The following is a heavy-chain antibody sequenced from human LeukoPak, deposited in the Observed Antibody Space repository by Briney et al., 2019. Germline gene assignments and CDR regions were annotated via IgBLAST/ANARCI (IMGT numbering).Heavy chain of an antibody. V-gene: IGHV4-59*01. J-gene: IGHJ6*04. Sequence: KPSETLSPTCTVSGGSISSYYWSWIRQPPGKGLEWIGYIYYSGSTNYNPSLKSRVTISVDTSKNQFSLKLSSVTAADTAVYYCARESGSGRSVDVWGKGTTVTISS. CDR2: IYYSGST. D-gene: IGHD3-10*01. CDR3: ARESGSGRSVDV. CDR1: GGSISSYY.